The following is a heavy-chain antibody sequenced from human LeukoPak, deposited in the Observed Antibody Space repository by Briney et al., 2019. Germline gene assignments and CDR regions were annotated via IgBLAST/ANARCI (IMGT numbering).Heavy chain of an antibody. CDR3: ARDRLYSSSSDGFDY. J-gene: IGHJ4*02. CDR1: GYTFTSYA. CDR2: INAGNGNT. V-gene: IGHV1-3*03. Sequence: VASVKVSCKASGYTFTSYAMHWVRQAPGQRLEWMGWINAGNGNTKYSQEFQGRVTITRDTSASTAYMELSSLRSEDMAVYYCARDRLYSSSSDGFDYWGQGTLVTVSS. D-gene: IGHD6-13*01.